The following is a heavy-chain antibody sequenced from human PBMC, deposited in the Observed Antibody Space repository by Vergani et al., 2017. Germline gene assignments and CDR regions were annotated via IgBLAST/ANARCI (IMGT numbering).Heavy chain of an antibody. V-gene: IGHV3-66*02. CDR3: ARDRVEIVATTTYYYYYYGMDV. J-gene: IGHJ6*02. D-gene: IGHD5-12*01. Sequence: ELQLVESGGGLVQPGGSLRLSCAASGSTVSGNYMTWVRQAPGKGLEWVSHIYSGDETYYADSVKGRVTISRDTSKNTLHLQMNSLRAEDTAVYYCARDRVEIVATTTYYYYYYGMDVWGQGTTVTVSS. CDR1: GSTVSGNY. CDR2: IYSGDET.